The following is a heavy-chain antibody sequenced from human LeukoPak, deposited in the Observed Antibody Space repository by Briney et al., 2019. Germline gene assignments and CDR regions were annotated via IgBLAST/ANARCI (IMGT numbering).Heavy chain of an antibody. Sequence: GVSLTLSCAASGFTFSSYAMLWVRQAPGKGLEGVAVISYDGSNKYYADSVKGRFTISRDNSKNTLYLQMNSLRAEDTAVYYCARCRDPYYYYGMDVWGQGTTVTVSS. V-gene: IGHV3-30*04. CDR2: ISYDGSNK. J-gene: IGHJ6*02. CDR1: GFTFSSYA. CDR3: ARCRDPYYYYGMDV.